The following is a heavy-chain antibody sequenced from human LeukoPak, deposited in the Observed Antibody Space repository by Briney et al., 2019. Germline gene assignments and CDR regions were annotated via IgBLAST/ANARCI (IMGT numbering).Heavy chain of an antibody. CDR1: GYSFTSYW. CDR2: IYPGDSDT. D-gene: IGHD6-19*01. Sequence: GESLKISCKGSGYSFTSYWIGWVRQMPGKGLEWMGIIYPGDSDTRYSPSFQGQVTISADKSISTAYLQWSSLKASDTAMYYCAKQAGSRDLGNWFDPWGQGTLVTVSS. CDR3: AKQAGSRDLGNWFDP. V-gene: IGHV5-51*01. J-gene: IGHJ5*02.